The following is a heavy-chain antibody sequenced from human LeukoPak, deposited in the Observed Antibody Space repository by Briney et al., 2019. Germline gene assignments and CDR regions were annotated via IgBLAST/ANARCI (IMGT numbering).Heavy chain of an antibody. CDR2: ISGSGGST. CDR1: GFTFSSYA. D-gene: IGHD4-17*01. V-gene: IGHV3-23*01. J-gene: IGHJ4*02. Sequence: GGSLRLSCAASGFTFSSYAMSWVRQAPGKGLEWVSAISGSGGSTYYADSVKGRFTISRDNAKNSLYLQMNSLRAEGTAVYYCARVPYGDSYYFDYWGQGTLVTVSS. CDR3: ARVPYGDSYYFDY.